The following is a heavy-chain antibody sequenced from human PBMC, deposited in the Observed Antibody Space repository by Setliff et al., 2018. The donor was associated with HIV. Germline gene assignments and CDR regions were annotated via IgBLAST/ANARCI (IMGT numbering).Heavy chain of an antibody. Sequence: GASVKVSCKASGYTSTSYDINWGRQATGQGLEWMGWVNPNSGDAIYAQNFQGRVTMTRDTSINAAYMELRGLRSDDTAVYYCARNFGLSPSGKYYYYYGMDIWGQGTTVTVSS. CDR2: VNPNSGDA. J-gene: IGHJ6*02. CDR3: ARNFGLSPSGKYYYYYGMDI. CDR1: GYTSTSYD. V-gene: IGHV1-8*01. D-gene: IGHD3-10*01.